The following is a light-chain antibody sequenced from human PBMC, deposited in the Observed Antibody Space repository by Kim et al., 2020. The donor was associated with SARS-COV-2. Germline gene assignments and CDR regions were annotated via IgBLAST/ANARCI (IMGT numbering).Light chain of an antibody. CDR2: NTS. CDR1: QSVRDNY. V-gene: IGKV3-20*01. J-gene: IGKJ5*01. CDR3: QQYGSSPTT. Sequence: IVLTQSPDTLSLSPGDRATLSCRASQSVRDNYVAWYRLAPGQSPKLLVYNTSPRATGVPDRFRGSGSGTDFTLTISRLEPEDFALYVCQQYGSSPTTFGQGTRLEIK.